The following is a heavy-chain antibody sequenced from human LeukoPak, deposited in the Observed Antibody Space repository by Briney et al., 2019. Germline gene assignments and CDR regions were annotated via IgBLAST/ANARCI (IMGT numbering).Heavy chain of an antibody. J-gene: IGHJ6*02. D-gene: IGHD2-2*01. V-gene: IGHV3-23*01. CDR2: ISGSAAGT. Sequence: GGSLRLSCVAFGFTFSSFAMSWVRQGPGKGLEWVSAISGSAAGTYYADSVKGRFTISRDNSKNTLYLQMNSLRAEDTAVYYCAKTTDFSSTRPNVWGQGTTVTVSS. CDR1: GFTFSSFA. CDR3: AKTTDFSSTRPNV.